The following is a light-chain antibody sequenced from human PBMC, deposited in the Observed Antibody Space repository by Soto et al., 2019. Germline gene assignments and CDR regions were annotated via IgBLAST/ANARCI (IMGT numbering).Light chain of an antibody. CDR3: HNYSLAPGS. J-gene: IGKJ4*01. Sequence: EIVLTQSPGTLSLSPGERATLSCRASQTVSSNYLAWYQQKPGQAPILLIDGASSRATGIPARFSGSGSGTAFPLTISTREPEVFAVYFGHNYSLAPGSSGGGTKGEI. V-gene: IGKV3-20*01. CDR1: QTVSSNY. CDR2: GAS.